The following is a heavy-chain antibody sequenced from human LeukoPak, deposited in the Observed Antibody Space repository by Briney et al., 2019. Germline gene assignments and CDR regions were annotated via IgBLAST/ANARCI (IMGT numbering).Heavy chain of an antibody. D-gene: IGHD3-22*01. J-gene: IGHJ6*03. V-gene: IGHV3-48*01. CDR3: AGIPDYYDSPGYYYYMDV. CDR1: GFSFSSYS. CDR2: ISSSSSTI. Sequence: GGSLRLSCAASGFSFSSYSMNWVRQAPGKGLEWVSYISSSSSTIYYADSVKGRFTISRDNAKNSLYLQMNSLRAEDTAVYYCAGIPDYYDSPGYYYYMDVWGKGTTVTVSS.